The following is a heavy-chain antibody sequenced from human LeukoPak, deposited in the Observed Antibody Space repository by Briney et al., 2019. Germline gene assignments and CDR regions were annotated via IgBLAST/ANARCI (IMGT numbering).Heavy chain of an antibody. CDR1: GFIVSSNY. D-gene: IGHD1-1*01. CDR3: VRDSRVDNPGLY. V-gene: IGHV3-53*01. J-gene: IGHJ4*02. CDR2: IYTGESA. Sequence: PGGSLRLSCAVSGFIVSSNYMSWVRQAPGKGLEWVSVIYTGESASYADSVKGRFSISRDISENTLYLQMDSLRAEVTAVYYCVRDSRVDNPGLYWGQGTLVTVSS.